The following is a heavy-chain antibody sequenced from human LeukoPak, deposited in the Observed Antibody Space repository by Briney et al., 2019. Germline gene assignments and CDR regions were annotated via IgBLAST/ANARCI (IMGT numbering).Heavy chain of an antibody. CDR3: ARGVCSSTSCYGLFDY. D-gene: IGHD2-2*01. J-gene: IGHJ4*02. V-gene: IGHV1-3*01. CDR2: INAGNGNT. Sequence: GASVKVSCKASGYTFTSYAMHWVRQAPGQRLEWMGWINAGNGNTKYSQKFQGRVTITRDTSASTAYMELSSLRSEDTAVYYCARGVCSSTSCYGLFDYWGQGTLVTVSS. CDR1: GYTFTSYA.